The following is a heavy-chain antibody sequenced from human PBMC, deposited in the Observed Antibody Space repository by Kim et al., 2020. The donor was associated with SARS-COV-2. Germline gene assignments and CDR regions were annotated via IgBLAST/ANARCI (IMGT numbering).Heavy chain of an antibody. Sequence: GGSLRLSCAASGFTFDDYTMHWVRQAPGKGLEWVSLISWDGGSTYYADSVKGRFTISRDNSKNSLYLQMNSLRTEDTALYYCAKDIRGPPGFYFDYWGQGTLVTVSS. J-gene: IGHJ4*02. CDR2: ISWDGGST. CDR3: AKDIRGPPGFYFDY. D-gene: IGHD3-10*01. V-gene: IGHV3-43*01. CDR1: GFTFDDYT.